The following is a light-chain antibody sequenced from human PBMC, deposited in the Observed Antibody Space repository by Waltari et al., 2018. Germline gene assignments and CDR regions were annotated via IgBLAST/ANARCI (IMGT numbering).Light chain of an antibody. CDR1: SSDVGGHDY. V-gene: IGLV2-14*03. CDR3: SSYSTSSRLIL. CDR2: DVN. Sequence: QSALSQPASVSGSPGQSITISCTGASSDVGGHDYVSWYQQHPGQAPKLIISDVNNRPSGVAKRFSGSKSGHTASLTISGLQAEDEADYYCSSYSTSSRLILFGEGAKVTVL. J-gene: IGLJ2*01.